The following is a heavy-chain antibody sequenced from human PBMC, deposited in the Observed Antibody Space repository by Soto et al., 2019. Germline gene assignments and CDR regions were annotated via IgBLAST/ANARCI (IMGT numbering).Heavy chain of an antibody. Sequence: QVQLVESGGGVVQPGRSLRLSCAASGFTFSSYGMHWVRQAPGKGLEWVAVISYDGSNKYYADSVKGRFTISRDKSKSTLYRQMNGLRAEDTAVYYCATPTTVNRHGFDYWGQGALVTVSS. J-gene: IGHJ4*02. CDR2: ISYDGSNK. CDR1: GFTFSSYG. V-gene: IGHV3-30*03. D-gene: IGHD4-17*01. CDR3: ATPTTVNRHGFDY.